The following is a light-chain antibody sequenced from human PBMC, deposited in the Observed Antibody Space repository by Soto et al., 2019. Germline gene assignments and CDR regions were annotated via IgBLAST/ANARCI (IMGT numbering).Light chain of an antibody. Sequence: KQMNQSPSTLTASDGDRVTITCRASQTISSWLAWYQQKPGKAPTLLIYDASTLERGVPSRFSGTGSGTELTLTISSLQPDDFATYYCQQYDSYPYTLGQGTKVDIK. CDR2: DAS. CDR1: QTISSW. V-gene: IGKV1-5*01. J-gene: IGKJ2*01. CDR3: QQYDSYPYT.